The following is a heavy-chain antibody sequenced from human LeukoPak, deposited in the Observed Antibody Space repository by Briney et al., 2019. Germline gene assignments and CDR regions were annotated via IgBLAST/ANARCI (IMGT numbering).Heavy chain of an antibody. Sequence: ASVKVSCKASGYTFAGYYMHWVRQAPGQGLEWMGWINPNSGGTNYAQKFQGWVTMTRDTSISTAYMELSRLRSDDTAVYYCARDVSYYDSGYYYDYWGQGTLVTVSS. CDR3: ARDVSYYDSGYYYDY. CDR1: GYTFAGYY. CDR2: INPNSGGT. D-gene: IGHD3-22*01. V-gene: IGHV1-2*04. J-gene: IGHJ4*02.